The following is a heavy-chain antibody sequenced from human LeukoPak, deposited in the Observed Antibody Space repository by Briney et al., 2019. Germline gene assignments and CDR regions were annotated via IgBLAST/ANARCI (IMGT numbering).Heavy chain of an antibody. CDR1: GGSFSGYY. D-gene: IGHD2-15*01. CDR3: ARVQIVAVVAAPPHVEDYFDY. Sequence: SETLSLTCAVYGGSFSGYYWSWIRQPPGKGLEWIGEINHSGSTNYNPSLKSRVTISVDTSKNQFSLKLSSVTAADTAVYYCARVQIVAVVAAPPHVEDYFDYWGQGTLVTVSS. CDR2: INHSGST. J-gene: IGHJ4*02. V-gene: IGHV4-34*01.